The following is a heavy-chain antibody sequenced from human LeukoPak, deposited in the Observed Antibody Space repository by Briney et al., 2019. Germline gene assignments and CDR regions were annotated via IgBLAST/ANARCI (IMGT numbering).Heavy chain of an antibody. CDR1: GYSISSAYY. CDR2: IYHSGST. V-gene: IGHV4-38-2*02. Sequence: SETLSLTCTVSGYSISSAYYWGWIWQPPGKGLDWIANIYHSGSTYYNPSLKSRVTIPLDTSKNQFSLKLSSVTAADTAVYYCARYITAGQYYFDSWGQGTLVTVSS. CDR3: ARYITAGQYYFDS. D-gene: IGHD1-14*01. J-gene: IGHJ4*02.